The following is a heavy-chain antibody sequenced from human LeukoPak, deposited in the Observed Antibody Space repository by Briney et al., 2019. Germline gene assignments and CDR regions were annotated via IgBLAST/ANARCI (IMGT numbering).Heavy chain of an antibody. J-gene: IGHJ4*02. CDR1: GFTLRSYD. V-gene: IGHV3-23*01. D-gene: IGHD6-19*01. CDR3: ARSSGWWSLDY. CDR2: TSGSGVNS. Sequence: GGSLRLSCAASGFTLRSYDMSWVRQAPGKGLERVAATSGSGVNSYYADSVRGRFTISRDNSQNTLYLQMDSLRAEDTALYYCARSSGWWSLDYWGQGTLVTVSS.